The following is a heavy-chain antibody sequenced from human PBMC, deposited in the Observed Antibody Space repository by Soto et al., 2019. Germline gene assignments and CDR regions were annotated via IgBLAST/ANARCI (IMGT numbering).Heavy chain of an antibody. J-gene: IGHJ6*02. V-gene: IGHV1-46*01. CDR2: INPSGGST. D-gene: IGHD6-13*01. Sequence: ASVKVSCKASGYTFTSYYMHWVRQAPGQGLEWMGIINPSGGSTSYAQKFQGRVTMTRDTSTSTVYMELSSLRSEDTAVYYFASVPRIAAAGRYYYGMDVWGQGTTVTVSS. CDR3: ASVPRIAAAGRYYYGMDV. CDR1: GYTFTSYY.